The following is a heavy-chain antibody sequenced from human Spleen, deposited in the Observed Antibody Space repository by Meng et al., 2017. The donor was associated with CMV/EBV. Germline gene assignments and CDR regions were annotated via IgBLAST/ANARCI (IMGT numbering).Heavy chain of an antibody. CDR2: INSDGSST. Sequence: GESLKISCAASGFTFSSYWMHWVRQAPGKGLVWVSRINSDGSSTSYADSVKGRFTISRDNAKTSLYLQMNSLRAKDTAVYYCARDGGNAFDIWGQGTMVTVSS. J-gene: IGHJ3*02. D-gene: IGHD3-3*01. V-gene: IGHV3-74*01. CDR1: GFTFSSYW. CDR3: ARDGGNAFDI.